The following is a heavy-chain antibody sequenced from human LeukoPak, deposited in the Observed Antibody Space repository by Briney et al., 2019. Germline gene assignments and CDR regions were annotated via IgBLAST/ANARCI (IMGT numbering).Heavy chain of an antibody. J-gene: IGHJ4*02. D-gene: IGHD4-11*01. V-gene: IGHV4-4*02. CDR2: IYHTGST. CDR3: AREGYSNLLFDY. Sequence: PSGTLSLTCAVSGGSISSTNWWGWVRQPPGKGLEWIGEIYHTGSTNYNSSLKSRVTISADKSKNQFSLKLSSVIAADTAVYYCAREGYSNLLFDYWGQGTLVTVSS. CDR1: GGSISSTNW.